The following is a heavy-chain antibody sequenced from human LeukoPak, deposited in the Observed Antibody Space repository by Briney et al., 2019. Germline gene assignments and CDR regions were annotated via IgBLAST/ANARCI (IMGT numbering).Heavy chain of an antibody. Sequence: ASVKVSWKASGYPFTSYGIVWVRQAPGQGLEWMGWISAYSGHTNYAQKLQGRVTMTTDRSTSTVYMELRSLRFDDTAVYYCARGADYKTVKYDYWGQGTLVTVSS. V-gene: IGHV1-18*01. CDR2: ISAYSGHT. CDR1: GYPFTSYG. CDR3: ARGADYKTVKYDY. D-gene: IGHD4-11*01. J-gene: IGHJ4*02.